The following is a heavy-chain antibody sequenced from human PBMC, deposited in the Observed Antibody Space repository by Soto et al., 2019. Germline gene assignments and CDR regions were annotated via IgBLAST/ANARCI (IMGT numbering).Heavy chain of an antibody. CDR1: GGSISSSNW. Sequence: SETLSLTCAVSGGSISSSNWWSWVRQPPGKGLEWIGEIYHSGSTNYNPSLKSRVTISVDKSKNQFSLKLSSVTAADTAVYYCATKRAVAQGGRHQPYFDYWGQGTLVTVSS. J-gene: IGHJ4*02. V-gene: IGHV4-4*02. CDR2: IYHSGST. D-gene: IGHD6-19*01. CDR3: ATKRAVAQGGRHQPYFDY.